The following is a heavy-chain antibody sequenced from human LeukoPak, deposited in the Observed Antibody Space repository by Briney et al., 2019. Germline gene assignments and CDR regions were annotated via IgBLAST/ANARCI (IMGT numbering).Heavy chain of an antibody. CDR2: ICPDGTVT. V-gene: IGHV3-74*01. CDR3: VRDFRSADY. CDR1: GFTFSTYC. J-gene: IGHJ4*02. Sequence: GGSLRLSCAASGFTFSTYCMHWVRQAPGKGPMWVSRICPDGTVTNYADSVKARSIISRDNARNTVYLQMNSLRVEDTAVYYCVRDFRSADYWGQGTLVTVSS.